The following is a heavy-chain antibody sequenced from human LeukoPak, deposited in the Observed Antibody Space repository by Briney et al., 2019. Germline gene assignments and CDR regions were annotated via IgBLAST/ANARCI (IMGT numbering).Heavy chain of an antibody. D-gene: IGHD5-12*01. CDR3: ARDSRGYSGYDGNDY. V-gene: IGHV3-21*01. Sequence: GGSLRLSCAASGFTFGSYSMNWVRQAPGKGLEWVSSISSSSSYIYYADSVKGRFTISRDNAKNSLYLQMNSLRAEDTAVYYCARDSRGYSGYDGNDYWGQGTLVTVSS. CDR1: GFTFGSYS. J-gene: IGHJ4*02. CDR2: ISSSSSYI.